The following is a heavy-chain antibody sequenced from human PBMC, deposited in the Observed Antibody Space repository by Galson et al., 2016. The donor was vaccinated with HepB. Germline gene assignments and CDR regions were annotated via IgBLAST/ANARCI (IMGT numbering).Heavy chain of an antibody. CDR2: IYPGDFDI. Sequence: QSGAEVKKPGESLKISCKGSGNSFTNYWIGWVRHMPGKGLEWMGIIYPGDFDIRYSPSFLGQVTISAGKSISTAYLQWSSLKASDTAMYYCAAAVAGIGDYYYYYGLDVWGQGTTVTVSS. CDR3: AAAVAGIGDYYYYYGLDV. D-gene: IGHD6-19*01. V-gene: IGHV5-51*01. J-gene: IGHJ6*02. CDR1: GNSFTNYW.